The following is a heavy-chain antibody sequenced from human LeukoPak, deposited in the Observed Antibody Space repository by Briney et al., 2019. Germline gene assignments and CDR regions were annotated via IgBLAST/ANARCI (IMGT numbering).Heavy chain of an antibody. J-gene: IGHJ3*02. CDR1: GFTFDDYA. CDR3: AKDQRVFSGSYYAAFDI. D-gene: IGHD1-26*01. V-gene: IGHV3-9*01. Sequence: GGSLRLSCAASGFTFDDYAMHWVRQAPGKGLEWVSGISWNSGSIGYADSVKGRFTISRDNAKNSLYLQMNSLRAEDTALYYCAKDQRVFSGSYYAAFDIWGQGTMVTVSS. CDR2: ISWNSGSI.